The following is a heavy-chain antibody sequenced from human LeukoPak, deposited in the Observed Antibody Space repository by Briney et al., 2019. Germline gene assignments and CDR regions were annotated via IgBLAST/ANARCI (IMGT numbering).Heavy chain of an antibody. CDR3: ARGGRWELPRPYAFDI. V-gene: IGHV1-2*02. Sequence: ASVKVSCKASGYIFTGYYMHWVRQAPGQGLEWMGWISPKSGVTNYAQKLQGRVTMTTDTSTSTAYMELRNLRSDDTAVYYCARGGRWELPRPYAFDIWGQGTMVTVSS. D-gene: IGHD1-26*01. CDR1: GYIFTGYY. CDR2: ISPKSGVT. J-gene: IGHJ3*02.